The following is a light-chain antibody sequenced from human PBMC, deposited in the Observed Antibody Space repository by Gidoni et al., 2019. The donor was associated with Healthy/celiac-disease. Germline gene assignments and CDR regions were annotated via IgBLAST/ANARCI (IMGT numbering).Light chain of an antibody. Sequence: DIQMSQSTSTLSASVGDRVNITCLASQRISSWLAWYQQKPGKAPKLLIYDASSLESGVPSRFSGSGSATEFTLTISILQPDDFATYYCQQYNSYSQTFGQGTKVEIK. CDR3: QQYNSYSQT. V-gene: IGKV1-5*01. CDR1: QRISSW. CDR2: DAS. J-gene: IGKJ1*01.